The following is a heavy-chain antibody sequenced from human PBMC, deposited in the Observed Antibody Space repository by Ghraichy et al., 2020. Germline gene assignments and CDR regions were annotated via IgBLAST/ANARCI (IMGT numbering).Heavy chain of an antibody. J-gene: IGHJ3*02. CDR3: ARRSISMIKGSFDI. CDR2: IYYSGST. Sequence: SQTLSPTCAVSGGSISSNNWWSWVRQPPGKGLEWIGEIYYSGSTNYNLSLKSRVTISVDKSKNQFSLKLSSVTAADTAVYYCARRSISMIKGSFDIWGQGTMVTVSS. V-gene: IGHV4-4*02. D-gene: IGHD3-22*01. CDR1: GGSISSNNW.